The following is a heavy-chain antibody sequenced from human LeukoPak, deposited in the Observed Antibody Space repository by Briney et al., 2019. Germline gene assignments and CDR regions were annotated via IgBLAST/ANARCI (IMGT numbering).Heavy chain of an antibody. D-gene: IGHD5-12*01. CDR2: VNLQGST. J-gene: IGHJ4*02. V-gene: IGHV4-4*02. Sequence: PSETLSLTCGVSGGSITNTNYWTWVRQPPGKGLEWIGEVNLQGSTNYNPSLMGRVAISVDKSENHISLQLTSVTAADTAVYYCASGREIIATLPYWGQGALVTVSS. CDR3: ASGREIIATLPY. CDR1: GGSITNTNY.